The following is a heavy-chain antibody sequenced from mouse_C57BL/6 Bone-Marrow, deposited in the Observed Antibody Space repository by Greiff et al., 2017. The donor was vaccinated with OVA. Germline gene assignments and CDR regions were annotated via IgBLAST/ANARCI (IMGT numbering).Heavy chain of an antibody. J-gene: IGHJ3*01. D-gene: IGHD2-3*01. Sequence: EVKLMESGGGLVQPKGSLKLSCAASGFSFNTYAMNWVRQAPGKGLEWVARIRSKSNNYATYYADSVKDRFTISRDDSESMLYLQMNNLKTEDTAMYYCVRGWLLRAFAYWGQGTLVTVSA. CDR3: VRGWLLRAFAY. CDR2: IRSKSNNYAT. CDR1: GFSFNTYA. V-gene: IGHV10-1*01.